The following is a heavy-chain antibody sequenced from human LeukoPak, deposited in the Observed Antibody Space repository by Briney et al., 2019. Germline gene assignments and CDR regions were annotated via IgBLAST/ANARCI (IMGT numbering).Heavy chain of an antibody. CDR1: GFTFSSYA. J-gene: IGHJ5*02. CDR3: ARELTAARRWGVDP. CDR2: ISYDGSNK. D-gene: IGHD6-6*01. Sequence: PGGSLRLSCAASGFTFSSYAMHWVRQAPGKGLEWVAVISYDGSNKYYADSVKGRFTISRDNSKNTLYLQMNSLRAEDTAVYYCARELTAARRWGVDPWGQGTLVTVSS. V-gene: IGHV3-30-3*01.